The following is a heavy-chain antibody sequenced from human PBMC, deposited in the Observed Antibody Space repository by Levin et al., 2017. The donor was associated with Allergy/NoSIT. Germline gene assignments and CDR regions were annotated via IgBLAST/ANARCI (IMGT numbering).Heavy chain of an antibody. CDR1: AFTFSSCW. D-gene: IGHD4-17*01. J-gene: IGHJ4*02. Sequence: GGSLRLSCAASAFTFSSCWMSWVRQAPGKGLEWVANIKQDGSEKYYVDSVRGRFTISRDNAKNSLYLQMNSLRAEDTAVYYCAKGGDYRDLPIDSWGQGTLVTVSS. CDR3: AKGGDYRDLPIDS. CDR2: IKQDGSEK. V-gene: IGHV3-7*01.